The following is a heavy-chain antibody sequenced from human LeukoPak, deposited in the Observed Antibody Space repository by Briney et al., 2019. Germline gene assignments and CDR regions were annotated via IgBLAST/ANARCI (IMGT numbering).Heavy chain of an antibody. Sequence: GGSLRLSCAASGFTVSSNYMSWVRQAPGKGLEWVSVIYSGGSTYYADSVKGRFTISRDNSKNTLYLQMNSLRAEDTAVYYCTAQVLQHDYGDYEAFDIWGQGTMVTVSS. D-gene: IGHD4-17*01. J-gene: IGHJ3*02. CDR1: GFTVSSNY. CDR2: IYSGGST. V-gene: IGHV3-53*01. CDR3: TAQVLQHDYGDYEAFDI.